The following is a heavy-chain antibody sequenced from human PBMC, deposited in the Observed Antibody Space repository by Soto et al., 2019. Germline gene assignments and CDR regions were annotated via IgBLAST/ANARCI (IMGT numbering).Heavy chain of an antibody. D-gene: IGHD1-26*01. Sequence: QVQLVQSGAEVKKPGASVKVSCKASGYTFTSYGISWVRQAPGQGLEWMGWISAYNGNTNYAQKLQGRVTMTTDTAMSTAYMELRSLRSDDTAVYYCARDLVVVEWELHEGRYFDYWRQGSLVTVSS. CDR2: ISAYNGNT. V-gene: IGHV1-18*01. J-gene: IGHJ4*02. CDR1: GYTFTSYG. CDR3: ARDLVVVEWELHEGRYFDY.